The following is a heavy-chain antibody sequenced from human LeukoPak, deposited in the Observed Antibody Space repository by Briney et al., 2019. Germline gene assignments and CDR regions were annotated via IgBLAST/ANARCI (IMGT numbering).Heavy chain of an antibody. CDR1: GFTLRTYW. CDR3: AKDWNWAIDY. Sequence: GGSLRLSCAAPGFTLRTYWMSWVRQAPGKGPEGVASIKRDGSEKYYVDSVKGRFTISRDNSKNTLFLQMNNLRVEDMGVLYCAKDWNWAIDYWGQGTLVTVSS. CDR2: IKRDGSEK. V-gene: IGHV3-7*01. J-gene: IGHJ4*02. D-gene: IGHD1-7*01.